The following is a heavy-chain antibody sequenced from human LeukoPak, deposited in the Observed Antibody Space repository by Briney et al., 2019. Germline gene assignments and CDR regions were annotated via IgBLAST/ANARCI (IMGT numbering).Heavy chain of an antibody. CDR2: IKQDGSEK. V-gene: IGHV3-7*01. J-gene: IGHJ6*02. D-gene: IGHD1-1*01. CDR3: ARGKLERPYYYYYGMDV. CDR1: GFTFSSYW. Sequence: GGSLRLSCAASGFTFSSYWMSWVRQAPGKGLEWVANIKQDGSEKYYVDSVKGRFTISRDNAKNSLYLQMNSLRAEDTAVYYCARGKLERPYYYYYGMDVWGQGTTVTVSS.